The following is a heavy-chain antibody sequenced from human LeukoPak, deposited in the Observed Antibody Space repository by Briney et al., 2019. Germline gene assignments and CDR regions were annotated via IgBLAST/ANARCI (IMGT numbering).Heavy chain of an antibody. D-gene: IGHD2-2*01. CDR1: GFTFSSYA. V-gene: IGHV3-23*01. CDR2: IGGSGGST. CDR3: AKGRLGYCSSTSC. J-gene: IGHJ4*02. Sequence: QPGGSLRLSCAASGFTFSSYAMSWVRQAPGKGLECVSAIGGSGGSTYYADSVKGRFTISRDNSRNTLYLQMNSLRAEDTAVYYCAKGRLGYCSSTSCWGQGTLVTVSS.